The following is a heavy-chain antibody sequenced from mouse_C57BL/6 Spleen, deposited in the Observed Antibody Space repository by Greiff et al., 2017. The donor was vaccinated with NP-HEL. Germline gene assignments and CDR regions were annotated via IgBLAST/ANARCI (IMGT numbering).Heavy chain of an antibody. D-gene: IGHD2-2*01. Sequence: EVKLQESGPELVKPGASVKMSCKASGYTFTDYNMHWVKQSHGKSLEWIGYINPNNGGTSYNQKFKGKATLTVNKSSSTAYMELRSLTSEDSAVYYCARTGYEGIDYWGQGTTLTVSS. J-gene: IGHJ2*01. V-gene: IGHV1-22*01. CDR3: ARTGYEGIDY. CDR2: INPNNGGT. CDR1: GYTFTDYN.